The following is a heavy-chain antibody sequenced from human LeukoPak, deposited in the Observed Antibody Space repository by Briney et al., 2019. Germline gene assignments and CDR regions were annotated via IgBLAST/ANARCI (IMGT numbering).Heavy chain of an antibody. D-gene: IGHD3-22*01. J-gene: IGHJ3*02. Sequence: SETLSLTXTVSGGSISSSSYYWGWIRQPPGKGLEWIGSIYYSGSTYYNPSLKSRVTISVDTSKNQFSLKLSSVTAADTAVYYCARRTSPYYYDSSGLSDDAFDIWGQGTMVTVSS. CDR3: ARRTSPYYYDSSGLSDDAFDI. CDR2: IYYSGST. V-gene: IGHV4-39*01. CDR1: GGSISSSSYY.